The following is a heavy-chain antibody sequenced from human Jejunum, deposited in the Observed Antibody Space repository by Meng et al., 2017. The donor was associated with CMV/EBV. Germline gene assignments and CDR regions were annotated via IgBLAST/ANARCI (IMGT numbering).Heavy chain of an antibody. V-gene: IGHV3-74*01. J-gene: IGHJ4*02. CDR3: VRLNTLTPFDY. CDR2: INPDGSST. Sequence: AASGFTFSTPWMHWVRQAPGKGLVWVSRINPDGSSTSYADSVKGRFTISRDNAKNTLYLQMNSLRAEDTAVYYCVRLNTLTPFDYWGQGTLVTVSS. CDR1: GFTFSTPW. D-gene: IGHD3-9*01.